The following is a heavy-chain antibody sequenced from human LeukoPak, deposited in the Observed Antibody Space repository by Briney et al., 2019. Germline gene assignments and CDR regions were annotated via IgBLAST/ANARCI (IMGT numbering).Heavy chain of an antibody. D-gene: IGHD2-2*01. CDR1: GGSFSGYY. J-gene: IGHJ4*02. Sequence: SETLSLTCAVYGGSFSGYYWSWIRQPPGEGLEGIGEINHSGSTNYTPTLKSRVTISVDTSKNQFSLQLRSLTAADTAVYYCARDVVAARGSFDYWGQGTLVTVSS. V-gene: IGHV4-34*01. CDR3: ARDVVAARGSFDY. CDR2: INHSGST.